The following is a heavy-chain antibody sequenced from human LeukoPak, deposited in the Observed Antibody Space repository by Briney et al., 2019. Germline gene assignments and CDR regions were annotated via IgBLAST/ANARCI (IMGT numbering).Heavy chain of an antibody. CDR1: GFTFSSYS. V-gene: IGHV3-48*01. Sequence: GGSLRLSCAASGFTFSSYSMNWVRQAPGKGLEWVSYISSSSSTIYYADSVKGRFTISRDNSKNTLYLQMNSLRAEDTAVYYCAKAAYAVAPDYWGQGTLVTVSS. CDR3: AKAAYAVAPDY. CDR2: ISSSSSTI. D-gene: IGHD6-19*01. J-gene: IGHJ4*02.